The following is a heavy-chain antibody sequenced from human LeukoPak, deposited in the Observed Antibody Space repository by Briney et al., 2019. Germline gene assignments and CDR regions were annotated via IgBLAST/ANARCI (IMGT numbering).Heavy chain of an antibody. V-gene: IGHV3-23*01. D-gene: IGHD2-15*01. CDR3: AKYCSGGNCYSGLY. Sequence: GGSLRLSCAASGFIFRNYAMTWVRQAPGKGLQCVLTITSGGNTYYADSVKGRFTISRDNSRNTLYLQMNSLRAEDTAVYYCAKYCSGGNCYSGLYWGQGTLVTVSS. J-gene: IGHJ4*02. CDR1: GFIFRNYA. CDR2: ITSGGNT.